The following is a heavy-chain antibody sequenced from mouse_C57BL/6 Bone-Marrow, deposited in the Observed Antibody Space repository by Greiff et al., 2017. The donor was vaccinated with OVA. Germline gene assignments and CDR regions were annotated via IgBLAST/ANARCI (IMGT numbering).Heavy chain of an antibody. J-gene: IGHJ2*01. CDR3: ARRGRYFDY. CDR2: INPSTGGT. V-gene: IGHV1-42*01. Sequence: VQLQQSGPELVKPGASVKISCKASGYSFTGYYMNWVKQSPEKSLEWIGEINPSTGGTTYNQKFKAKATLTVDKSSSTAYMQLKSLTSEDSAVYYCARRGRYFDYWGQGTTLTVSS. CDR1: GYSFTGYY.